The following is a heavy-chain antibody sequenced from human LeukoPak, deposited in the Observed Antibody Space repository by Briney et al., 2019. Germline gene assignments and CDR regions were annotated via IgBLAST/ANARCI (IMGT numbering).Heavy chain of an antibody. Sequence: AASVKVSCKASGGTFSSYAISWVRQAPGQGLEWMGRIIPILGIANYAQKSQGRVTITADKSTSTAYMELSSLRSEDTAVYYCARVPVGATRYFDYWGQGTLVTVSS. CDR2: IIPILGIA. CDR3: ARVPVGATRYFDY. J-gene: IGHJ4*02. V-gene: IGHV1-69*04. CDR1: GGTFSSYA. D-gene: IGHD1-26*01.